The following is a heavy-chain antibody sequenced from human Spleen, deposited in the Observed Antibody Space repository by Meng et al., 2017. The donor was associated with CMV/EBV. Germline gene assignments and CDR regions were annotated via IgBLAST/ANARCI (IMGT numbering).Heavy chain of an antibody. CDR3: ARDWFDPNTSPRDY. J-gene: IGHJ4*02. CDR1: GFTFSIYT. CDR2: INSTSTYI. V-gene: IGHV3-21*01. Sequence: GESLKISCAASGFTFSIYTMNWVRQAPGKGLEWVSSINSTSTYIYYTGSVKGRFTISRDNAKNSLHLQMNSLRAEDTAMYYCARDWFDPNTSPRDYWGQGILVTVSS. D-gene: IGHD2-2*01.